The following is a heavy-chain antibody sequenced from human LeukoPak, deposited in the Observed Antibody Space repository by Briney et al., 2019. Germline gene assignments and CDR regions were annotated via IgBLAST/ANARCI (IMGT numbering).Heavy chain of an antibody. V-gene: IGHV3-21*01. CDR2: ISSSSSYI. CDR3: ARDAITMVRGVIRFDP. D-gene: IGHD3-10*01. Sequence: PAGSLRLSCAASGFTFSSYSMNWVRQAPGKGLEWVSSISSSSSYIYYADSVKGRFTISRDNAKNSLYLQMNSLRAEDTAVYYCARDAITMVRGVIRFDPWGQGTLV. CDR1: GFTFSSYS. J-gene: IGHJ5*02.